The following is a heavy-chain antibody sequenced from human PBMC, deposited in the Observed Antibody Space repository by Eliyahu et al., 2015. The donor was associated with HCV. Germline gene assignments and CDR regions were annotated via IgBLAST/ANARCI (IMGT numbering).Heavy chain of an antibody. Sequence: EVQLVESGGGLVQPGGSLRLSCAASGFTLXGSWMNWVRQAPGKGLEWVANIKQDGSEKNYVDSVKGRFAISRDNAKNSLFLQMNSLRAEDTAVYYCVRGSGWLTVLWGQGTLVTVSS. CDR3: VRGSGWLTVL. J-gene: IGHJ4*02. CDR2: IKQDGSEK. D-gene: IGHD5-24*01. V-gene: IGHV3-7*04. CDR1: GFTLXGSW.